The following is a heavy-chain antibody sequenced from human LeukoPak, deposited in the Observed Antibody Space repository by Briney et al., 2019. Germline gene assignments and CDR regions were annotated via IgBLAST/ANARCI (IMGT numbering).Heavy chain of an antibody. Sequence: GGPLRLSCAASGFTFNNSNMNWVRQAPGKGLEWVSSITSSGSYIYYVDLVKGRFTISRDNAKSSLYLQMNSLRAEDTAVYYCARSPRYCTSANCSYWGQGTLVTVSS. J-gene: IGHJ4*02. CDR2: ITSSGSYI. D-gene: IGHD2-2*01. V-gene: IGHV3-21*01. CDR1: GFTFNNSN. CDR3: ARSPRYCTSANCSY.